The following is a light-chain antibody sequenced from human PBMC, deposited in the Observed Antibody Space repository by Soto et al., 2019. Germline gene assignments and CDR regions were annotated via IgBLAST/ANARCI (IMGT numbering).Light chain of an antibody. CDR2: GAP. CDR3: LQYNNWVST. CDR1: QSVRSD. J-gene: IGKJ1*01. Sequence: ESVITHSASTLSVSLGERDTLYCRASQSVRSDLAWYQQRPGQAPRLLIYGAPSRATGIPARFSGSGSGTDFTLTISSLQSEDFAAYYCLQYNNWVSTFGQGTKVDIK. V-gene: IGKV3-15*01.